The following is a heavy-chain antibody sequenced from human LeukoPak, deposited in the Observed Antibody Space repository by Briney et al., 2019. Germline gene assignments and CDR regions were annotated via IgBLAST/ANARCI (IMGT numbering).Heavy chain of an antibody. CDR3: AKFTGQLGAFDI. CDR1: GFTFSSYG. D-gene: IGHD6-6*01. CDR2: IRYDGSNK. J-gene: IGHJ3*02. Sequence: PGGSLRLSCAASGFTFSSYGMHWVRQAPGKGLEWVAFIRYDGSNKCYADSVKGRFTISRDNSKNTLYLQMNSLRAEDTAVYYCAKFTGQLGAFDIWGQGTMVTVSS. V-gene: IGHV3-30*02.